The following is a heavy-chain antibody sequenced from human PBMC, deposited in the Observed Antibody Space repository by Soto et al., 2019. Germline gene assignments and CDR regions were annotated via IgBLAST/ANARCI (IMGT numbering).Heavy chain of an antibody. CDR2: VSSGGGT. Sequence: EVELLESGGGLVQPAGSLRLSCAASGFTFSTYAMGWVRQAPGKGLAWVSVVSSGGGTHYADSVKGRYTVSRDNSKNTLSLQMNSLRADDTAVYYCAKRRGAGGHFDYWGQGALVTVSS. CDR1: GFTFSTYA. CDR3: AKRRGAGGHFDY. J-gene: IGHJ4*02. V-gene: IGHV3-23*01. D-gene: IGHD2-15*01.